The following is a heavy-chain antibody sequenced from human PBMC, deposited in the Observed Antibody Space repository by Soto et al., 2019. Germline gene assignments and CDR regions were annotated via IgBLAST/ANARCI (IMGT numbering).Heavy chain of an antibody. J-gene: IGHJ4*02. V-gene: IGHV4-30-2*01. CDR3: ARASLGVVFDY. CDR2: IYHSGST. D-gene: IGHD2-15*01. CDR1: GGSISSGGYS. Sequence: SETLSLTCAVSGGSISSGGYSWSWIRQPPGKGLEWIGYIYHSGSTYYNPSLKSRVTISVDRSKNQFSLKLSSVTAADTAVYYCARASLGVVFDYWGQGTLVTVSS.